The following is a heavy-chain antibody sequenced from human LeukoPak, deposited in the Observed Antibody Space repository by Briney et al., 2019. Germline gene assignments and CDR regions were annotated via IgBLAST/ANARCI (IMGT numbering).Heavy chain of an antibody. CDR3: ARDFIPYDSSGYYFAY. V-gene: IGHV1-18*01. Sequence: GASVKVSCTASGYTFTSYGISWVRQAPGQGLEWMGWISAYNGNTNYAQKLQGRVTMTTDTSTSTAYMELRSLRSDDTAVYYCARDFIPYDSSGYYFAYWGQGTLDTVSS. J-gene: IGHJ4*02. CDR1: GYTFTSYG. CDR2: ISAYNGNT. D-gene: IGHD3-22*01.